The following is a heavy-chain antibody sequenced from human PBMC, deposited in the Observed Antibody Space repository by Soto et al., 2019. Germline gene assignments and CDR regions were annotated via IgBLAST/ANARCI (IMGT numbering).Heavy chain of an antibody. D-gene: IGHD2-2*01. CDR3: AKDTGYCSSTSCYDGGAFDI. J-gene: IGHJ3*02. CDR1: GFTFSSYA. Sequence: EVQLLESGGGLVQPGGSLRLSCAASGFTFSSYAMSWVRQAPGKGLEWVSAISGSGGSTYYADSVKGRFTISRDNSKNTTYXXMNSRRAEDTAVYYCAKDTGYCSSTSCYDGGAFDIWGQGTMVTVSS. V-gene: IGHV3-23*01. CDR2: ISGSGGST.